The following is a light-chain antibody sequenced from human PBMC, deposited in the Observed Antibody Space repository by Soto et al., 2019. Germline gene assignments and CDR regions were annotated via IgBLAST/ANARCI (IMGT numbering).Light chain of an antibody. Sequence: ELVLTQSPGTLSLSPGERATLSCRASQSVSSNYLAWYQQIPGQAPRLLIYAASSRATGIPERFSGSGSGTEFTLTISRLEPEDFAVYYCQQYGSSRTFGQGTKVEIK. CDR3: QQYGSSRT. CDR2: AAS. J-gene: IGKJ1*01. CDR1: QSVSSNY. V-gene: IGKV3-20*01.